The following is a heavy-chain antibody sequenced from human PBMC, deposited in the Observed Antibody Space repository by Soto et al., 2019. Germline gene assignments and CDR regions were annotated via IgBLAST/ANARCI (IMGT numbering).Heavy chain of an antibody. CDR3: ARESEDLTSNFDY. CDR1: GFTFTRYS. J-gene: IGHJ4*02. V-gene: IGHV3-21*01. CDR2: ISSTTNYI. Sequence: SCAASGFTFTRYSMNWVRQAPGKGLEWVSSISSTTNYIYYADSMKGRFTVSRDNAKNSVYLEMNSLSAEDTALYYCARESEDLTSNFDYWGQGTLVTVSS.